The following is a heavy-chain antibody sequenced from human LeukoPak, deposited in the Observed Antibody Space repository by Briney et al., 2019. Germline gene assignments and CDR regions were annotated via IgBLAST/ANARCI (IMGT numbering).Heavy chain of an antibody. V-gene: IGHV1-18*01. CDR1: GYTFTSYG. J-gene: IGHJ4*02. D-gene: IGHD1-26*01. CDR3: ARDGDTVGALTPFDY. Sequence: GASVRVSCTASGYTFTSYGISWVRQAPGQGLEWMGWISAYNGNTNYAQKLQGRVTMTTDTSTSTAYMELRSLRSDDTAVYYCARDGDTVGALTPFDYWGQGTLVTVSS. CDR2: ISAYNGNT.